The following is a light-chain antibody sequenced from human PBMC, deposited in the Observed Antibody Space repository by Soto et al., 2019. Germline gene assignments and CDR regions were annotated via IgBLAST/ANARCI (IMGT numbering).Light chain of an antibody. V-gene: IGKV3-11*01. CDR3: QQRSNCPLT. CDR1: QSVSSY. CDR2: VAS. Sequence: EIVLTQSPATLSLSPGERATLSCRASQSVSSYLAWYQQKPGQAPRLLIYVASNRATGIPARFGGSGSGTDFTLTISSLEPEDFAVYYCQQRSNCPLTFGGGTKVEIK. J-gene: IGKJ4*01.